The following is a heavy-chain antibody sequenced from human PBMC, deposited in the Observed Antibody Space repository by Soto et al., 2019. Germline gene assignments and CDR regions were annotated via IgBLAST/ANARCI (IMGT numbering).Heavy chain of an antibody. CDR3: ARGSDIVVVPAAMGQDNWFDP. V-gene: IGHV4-34*01. D-gene: IGHD2-2*01. CDR2: INHSGST. J-gene: IGHJ5*02. Sequence: PSETLSLTCAVYGGSFSGYYWSWIRQPPGKGLEWIGEINHSGSTNYNPSIKSRVTMSVDTSKNQFSLKLSSVTAADTAVYYCARGSDIVVVPAAMGQDNWFDPWGQGTLVTVSS. CDR1: GGSFSGYY.